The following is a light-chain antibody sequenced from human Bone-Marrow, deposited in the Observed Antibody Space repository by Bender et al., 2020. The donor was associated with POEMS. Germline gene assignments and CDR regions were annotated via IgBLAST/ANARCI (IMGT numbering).Light chain of an antibody. Sequence: QSALTQPASVSGSPGQSITISCTGTSSDVGGYNYVSWYQQHPGKAPKVMIYDVINRPSGVSHRFSASKSDNTASLTISGLQTEDEAHYYCTSYTSNNTPWVFGGGTKLTVL. V-gene: IGLV2-14*01. CDR3: TSYTSNNTPWV. J-gene: IGLJ3*02. CDR2: DVI. CDR1: SSDVGGYNY.